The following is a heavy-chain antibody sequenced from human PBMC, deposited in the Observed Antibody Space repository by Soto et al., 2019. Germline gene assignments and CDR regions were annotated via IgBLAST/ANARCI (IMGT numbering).Heavy chain of an antibody. D-gene: IGHD2-2*02. CDR3: PRHNKRYSSWFDT. CDR2: IYYSGST. V-gene: IGHV4-61*01. J-gene: IGHJ5*02. CDR1: GGSVSSGSYY. Sequence: PSETLSLTCTVSGGSVSSGSYYWSWIRQPPGKGLEWIGYIYYSGSTNYNPSLKSRVTISVDTSKNQFSLKLSSVTAADTAVYYCPRHNKRYSSWFDTWGQGTLVTVSS.